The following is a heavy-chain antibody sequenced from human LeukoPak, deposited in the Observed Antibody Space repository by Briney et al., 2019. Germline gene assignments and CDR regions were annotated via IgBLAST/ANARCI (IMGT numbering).Heavy chain of an antibody. J-gene: IGHJ3*02. Sequence: GGSLRLSCAASGFTVSSNYMSWVRQAPGKGLKWVSVIYSGGSTYYADSVKGRFTISRDNSKNTLYLQMNSLRAEDTAVYYCARGWSIDAFDIWGQGTMVTVSS. CDR3: ARGWSIDAFDI. V-gene: IGHV3-53*01. CDR2: IYSGGST. D-gene: IGHD2-8*02. CDR1: GFTVSSNY.